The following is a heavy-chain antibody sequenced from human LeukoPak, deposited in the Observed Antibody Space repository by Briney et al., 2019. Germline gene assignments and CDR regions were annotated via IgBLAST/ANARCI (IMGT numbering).Heavy chain of an antibody. J-gene: IGHJ4*02. V-gene: IGHV3-15*01. D-gene: IGHD1-26*01. CDR3: TTRGGSFSIFDY. CDR2: IKSKSDGGTT. Sequence: GGSLRLSCAASGFTFSDAWMTWVRQVPGKGLEWVGAIKSKSDGGTTDYAAPVKGRFTISRDDSKNTLYLQMNSLKTEDTAVYYCTTRGGSFSIFDYWGQGTLVTVSS. CDR1: GFTFSDAW.